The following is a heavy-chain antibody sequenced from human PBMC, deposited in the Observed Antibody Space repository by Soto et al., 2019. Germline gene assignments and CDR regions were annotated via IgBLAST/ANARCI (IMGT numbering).Heavy chain of an antibody. J-gene: IGHJ4*02. V-gene: IGHV3-23*01. CDR2: ISGSGGST. D-gene: IGHD3-10*01. CDR3: ATRGSGSYFDY. Sequence: EVQLLESGGGLVQPGGSLRLSCAASGFTFSSYAMSWVRQAPGKGLEWVSVISGSGGSTYYADSVKGRFTISRDNSKNTLDLQMNSLRAEDTAVYYCATRGSGSYFDYWGQGTLVTVSS. CDR1: GFTFSSYA.